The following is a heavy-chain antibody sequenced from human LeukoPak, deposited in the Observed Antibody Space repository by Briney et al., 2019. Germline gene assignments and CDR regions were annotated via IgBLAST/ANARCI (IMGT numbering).Heavy chain of an antibody. V-gene: IGHV4-59*12. CDR3: ARDRSSSWYKDFDY. J-gene: IGHJ4*02. CDR2: IDYSGST. Sequence: DPSETLSLTCTVSGGSISNYYWSWIRQPPGKGLEWIGSIDYSGSTYYNPSLKSRVTISVDTSKNLFSLDLSSVTAADTAVYYCARDRSSSWYKDFDYWGQGTLVTVSS. CDR1: GGSISNYY. D-gene: IGHD6-13*01.